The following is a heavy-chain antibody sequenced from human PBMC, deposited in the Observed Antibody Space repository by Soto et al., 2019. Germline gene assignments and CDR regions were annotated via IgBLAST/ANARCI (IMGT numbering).Heavy chain of an antibody. J-gene: IGHJ4*02. D-gene: IGHD3-10*01. V-gene: IGHV3-30-3*01. Sequence: ESWGGVVQPGRSLRLSCAASGFTFSSYAMHWVRQAPGKGLEWVAVISYDGSNKYYADSVKGRFTISRDNSKNTLYLQMNSLRAEDTAVYYCARDMGYWGQGTLVTVSS. CDR3: ARDMGY. CDR2: ISYDGSNK. CDR1: GFTFSSYA.